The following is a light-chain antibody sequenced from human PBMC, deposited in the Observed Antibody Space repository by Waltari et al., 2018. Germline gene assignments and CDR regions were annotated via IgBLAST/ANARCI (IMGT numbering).Light chain of an antibody. J-gene: IGLJ3*02. Sequence: QSALTQPPSASGSPGQSVTISCTGTSRDIGGSNFVSWYQQRPGKAPRFLIYDVNKRPSGVSDRFSGSKSGNTASLTVSGLQPDDEATYYCSAFAGSNNFRVFGGGTKLTVL. CDR3: SAFAGSNNFRV. CDR1: SRDIGGSNF. CDR2: DVN. V-gene: IGLV2-8*01.